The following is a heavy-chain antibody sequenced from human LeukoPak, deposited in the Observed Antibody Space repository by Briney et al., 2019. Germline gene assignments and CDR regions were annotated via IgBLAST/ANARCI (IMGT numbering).Heavy chain of an antibody. Sequence: GSLRLSCAASGFTFSSYAMSWVRQAPGKGLEWVSVIYSGGSTYYADSVKGRFTISRDNSKNTLYLQMNSLRAEDTAVYYCARGKDSSGYFDFDYWGQGTLVTVSS. J-gene: IGHJ4*02. CDR1: GFTFSSYA. CDR3: ARGKDSSGYFDFDY. D-gene: IGHD3-22*01. V-gene: IGHV3-66*01. CDR2: IYSGGST.